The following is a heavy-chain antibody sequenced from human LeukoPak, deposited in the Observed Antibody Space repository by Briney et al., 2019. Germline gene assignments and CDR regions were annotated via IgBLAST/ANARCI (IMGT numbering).Heavy chain of an antibody. CDR3: ARGAPGDTSVFDY. CDR1: GYTFINYA. CDR2: INTNTGNP. J-gene: IGHJ4*02. V-gene: IGHV7-4-1*02. Sequence: ASVKVSCKASGYTFINYAMNWVRQAPGQGLEWMGWINTNTGNPTYAQGFTGRFVFSLDTSVSTACLQISSLEAEDTAIYYCARGAPGDTSVFDYWGQGTLVTVSS. D-gene: IGHD3-22*01.